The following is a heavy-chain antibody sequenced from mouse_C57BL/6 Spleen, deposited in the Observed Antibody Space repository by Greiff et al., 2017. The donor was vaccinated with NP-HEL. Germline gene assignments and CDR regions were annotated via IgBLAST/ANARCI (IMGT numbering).Heavy chain of an antibody. J-gene: IGHJ3*01. CDR3: VKGEAWFAY. CDR2: INPSTGGT. CDR1: GYSFTGYY. Sequence: EVQLQESGPELVKPGASVKISCKASGYSFTGYYMNWVKQSPEKSLEWIGEINPSTGGTTYNQKFKAKATLTVDKSSSTAYMQLKSLTSEDSAVYYCVKGEAWFAYWGQGTLVTVSA. V-gene: IGHV1-42*01.